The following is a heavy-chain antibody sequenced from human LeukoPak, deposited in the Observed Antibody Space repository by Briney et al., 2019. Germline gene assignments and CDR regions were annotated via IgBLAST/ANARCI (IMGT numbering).Heavy chain of an antibody. CDR1: GYTFTDYY. D-gene: IGHD1-14*01. Sequence: ASVTVSCKASGYTFTDYYMNWVRQAPGQGLACMGCIHPNSGGIKYAQKLQGRVTMTRDTSISTAYMELSGLTSDDTAVYYCGRKSANRKTSEFDYWGQGTLVTVSS. CDR3: GRKSANRKTSEFDY. CDR2: IHPNSGGI. V-gene: IGHV1-2*02. J-gene: IGHJ4*02.